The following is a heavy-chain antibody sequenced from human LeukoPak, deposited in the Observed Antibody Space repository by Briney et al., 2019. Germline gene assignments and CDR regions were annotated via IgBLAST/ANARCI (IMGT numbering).Heavy chain of an antibody. CDR2: IYHSGST. Sequence: SETLSLTCTVSGGSISSSSYYWGWIRQPPGKGLEWIGSIYHSGSTYYNPSLKSRVTISVDTSKNQFSLKLSSVTAADTAVYYCARETGTYAFDIWGQGTMVTVSS. J-gene: IGHJ3*02. D-gene: IGHD1-1*01. CDR3: ARETGTYAFDI. CDR1: GGSISSSSYY. V-gene: IGHV4-39*07.